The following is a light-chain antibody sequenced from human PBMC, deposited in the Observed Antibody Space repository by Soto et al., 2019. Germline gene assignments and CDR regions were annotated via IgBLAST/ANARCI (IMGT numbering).Light chain of an antibody. CDR2: DAS. V-gene: IGKV3-11*01. J-gene: IGKJ4*01. Sequence: IVLTQSPATLSLSPGERATLSCRASQSVSSYLAWYQQKPGQAPRLLIYDASNRATGIPARFSGSGSGTDFTLTISSLEPEDFAVYYWQQRSNWPGTFGGGTKVEIK. CDR1: QSVSSY. CDR3: QQRSNWPGT.